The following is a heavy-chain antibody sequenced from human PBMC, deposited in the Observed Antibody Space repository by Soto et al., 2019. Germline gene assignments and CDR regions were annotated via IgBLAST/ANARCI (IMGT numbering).Heavy chain of an antibody. Sequence: KQSQTLSLTCAISGDSVSSNSAAWNWIRQSPSRGLEWLGRTYYRSKWYNDYAVSVKSRITINPDTSKNQFSLQLNSVTPEDTAVYYCAGGYCGGDCYDLYYYYGMDVWGQGTTVTVSS. V-gene: IGHV6-1*01. CDR3: AGGYCGGDCYDLYYYYGMDV. CDR1: GDSVSSNSAA. D-gene: IGHD2-21*02. CDR2: TYYRSKWYN. J-gene: IGHJ6*02.